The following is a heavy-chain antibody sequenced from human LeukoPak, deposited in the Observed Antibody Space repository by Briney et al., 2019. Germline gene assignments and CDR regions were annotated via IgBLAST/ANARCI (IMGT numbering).Heavy chain of an antibody. D-gene: IGHD1-26*01. V-gene: IGHV1-69*04. J-gene: IGHJ4*02. CDR3: ARDRIVGATIAY. CDR1: GGTFSSYA. CDR2: IIPILGIA. Sequence: SVKVSCKASGGTFSSYAISWVRQAPGQGLEWMGRIIPILGIANYAQKFQGRVTITADKSTSTAYMELSSLRSEDTAVYYCARDRIVGATIAYWGQGTLVTVSS.